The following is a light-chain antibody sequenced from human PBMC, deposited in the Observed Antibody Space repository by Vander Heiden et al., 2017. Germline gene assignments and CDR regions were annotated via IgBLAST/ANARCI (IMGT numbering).Light chain of an antibody. CDR3: AAWDDSLNYV. CDR1: SSNIGSNT. V-gene: IGLV1-44*01. CDR2: SNN. J-gene: IGLJ1*01. Sequence: QSVLTQPPSASGTPGQRVPISCSGSSSNIGSNTVNWYQQPPGTAPKLLIYSNNQRPSGVPDRFSGSKSGTSASLAISGLQSEDEADYYCAAWDDSLNYVFGTGTKVTGL.